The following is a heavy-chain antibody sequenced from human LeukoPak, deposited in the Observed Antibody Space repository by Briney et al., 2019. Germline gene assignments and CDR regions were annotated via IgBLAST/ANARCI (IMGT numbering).Heavy chain of an antibody. CDR1: GFTFSDYY. CDR3: ARDKSGYDAFDI. CDR2: ISGSSSYT. Sequence: GGSLRLSCAASGFTFSDYYMSWIRQAPGKGLEWVSYISGSSSYTNYADSVKGRFTISRDNAKNSLYLQMNSLRAEDTAVYYCARDKSGYDAFDIWGQGTMVTVSS. J-gene: IGHJ3*02. V-gene: IGHV3-11*06. D-gene: IGHD5-12*01.